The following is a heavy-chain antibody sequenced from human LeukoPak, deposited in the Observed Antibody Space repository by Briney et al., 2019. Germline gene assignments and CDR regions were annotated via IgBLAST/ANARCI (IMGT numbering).Heavy chain of an antibody. J-gene: IGHJ4*02. Sequence: GGSLRLSCAASGFTFGSYEMNWVRQAPGKGLEWVAYIGTIISTTYYADPVKGRFTVSRDDAKSSLYLQMSSLRAEDTAIYYCARSVYDLRGQRLVPGLDYWGQGTLVTVSS. V-gene: IGHV3-48*03. CDR2: IGTIISTT. D-gene: IGHD6-13*01. CDR1: GFTFGSYE. CDR3: ARSVYDLRGQRLVPGLDY.